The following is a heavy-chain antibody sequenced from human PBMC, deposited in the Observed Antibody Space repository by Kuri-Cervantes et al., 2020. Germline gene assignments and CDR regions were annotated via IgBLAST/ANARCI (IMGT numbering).Heavy chain of an antibody. CDR1: GFTVGDYA. D-gene: IGHD6-13*01. J-gene: IGHJ4*02. CDR3: TRSGQAYSSINF. Sequence: GESLKISCTASGFTVGDYAMSWFRQAPGKGLEWVGFIRSKAYGGTTEYAASVKGRFSVSRDHSQNSLYLQMNSLKTEDTAMYYCTRSGQAYSSINFWGQGTLVTVSS. CDR2: IRSKAYGGTT. V-gene: IGHV3-49*03.